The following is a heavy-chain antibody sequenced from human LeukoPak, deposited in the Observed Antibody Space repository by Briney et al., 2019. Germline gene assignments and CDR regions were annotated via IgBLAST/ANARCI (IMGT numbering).Heavy chain of an antibody. Sequence: ASVKASCKVSGYTLTELSMHWVRQAPGKGLEWMGGFDPEDGETIYAQKFQGRVTMTEDTSTDTAYMELSSLRSEDTAVYYCATWGYDILTGINWFDPWGQGTLVTVSS. V-gene: IGHV1-24*01. CDR2: FDPEDGET. CDR3: ATWGYDILTGINWFDP. CDR1: GYTLTELS. D-gene: IGHD3-9*01. J-gene: IGHJ5*02.